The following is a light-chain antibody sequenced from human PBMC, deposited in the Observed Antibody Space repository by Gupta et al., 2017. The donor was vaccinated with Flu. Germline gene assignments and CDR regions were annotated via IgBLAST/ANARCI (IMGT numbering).Light chain of an antibody. Sequence: ESVLTPSPGTMSLSPGERATLSCRASQSVASYLVWYQQKPGQAPRLLIYGASSRATGIPDRFSGSGSGTDFSLTISRLEPEDFAVYYCQHYGTSPTFGQGTKLEIK. V-gene: IGKV3-20*01. CDR2: GAS. J-gene: IGKJ2*01. CDR1: QSVASY. CDR3: QHYGTSPT.